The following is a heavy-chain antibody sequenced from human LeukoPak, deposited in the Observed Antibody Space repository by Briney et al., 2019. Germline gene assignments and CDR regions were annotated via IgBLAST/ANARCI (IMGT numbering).Heavy chain of an antibody. CDR2: IYYSGST. J-gene: IGHJ3*02. Sequence: TLSLTCTVSGGSISSGGYYWSWIRQHPGKGLEWIGYIYYSGSTYYNPSLKSRVTISVDTSKNQFSLKLSSVTAADTAVYYCAREYYDILTGYWGAFDIWGQGTMVTVSS. D-gene: IGHD3-9*01. CDR3: AREYYDILTGYWGAFDI. CDR1: GGSISSGGYY. V-gene: IGHV4-31*03.